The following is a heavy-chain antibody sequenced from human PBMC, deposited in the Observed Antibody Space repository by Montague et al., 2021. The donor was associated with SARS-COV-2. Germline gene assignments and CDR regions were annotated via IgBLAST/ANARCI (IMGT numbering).Heavy chain of an antibody. V-gene: IGHV3-23*01. CDR3: VKWSSSYGSPNTDFFDS. CDR1: GFSFSNYA. CDR2: ITDRGTT. Sequence: SLRLSCAASGFSFSNYAMHWARQAPGKGLVWVSRITDRGTTYYADSVKGRLTISRDNSKNTLLLQMNNLRVEDTAVYRCVKWSSSYGSPNTDFFDSWGQGTLVTVSS. D-gene: IGHD5-18*01. J-gene: IGHJ4*02.